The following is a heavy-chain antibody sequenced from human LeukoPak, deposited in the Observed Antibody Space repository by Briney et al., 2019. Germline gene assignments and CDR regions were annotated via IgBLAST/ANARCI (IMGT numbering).Heavy chain of an antibody. CDR1: GFTFSSYT. CDR3: ARVAWFDP. V-gene: IGHV3-21*01. CDR2: TSSSNSYI. J-gene: IGHJ5*02. Sequence: GGSLRLSCAASGFTFSSYTMNWVRQAPGKGLEWVSSTSSSNSYIYYADSVKGRFTISRDNAKNSLYLQMNSLRAEDTAVYYCARVAWFDPWGQGTLVTVSS.